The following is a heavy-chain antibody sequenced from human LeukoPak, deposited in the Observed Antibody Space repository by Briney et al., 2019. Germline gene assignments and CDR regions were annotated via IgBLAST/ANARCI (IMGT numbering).Heavy chain of an antibody. CDR1: GFRFSPYR. CDR3: ARVGSGATREDAFDI. D-gene: IGHD1-26*01. Sequence: GGSLTLPRPACGFRFSPYRMNWVRQAPGKGLEWVSIIGSSCRHIYHADSMKGRFTISRDNAKNSLFLQMDSLRAEDTAMDYCARVGSGATREDAFDIWGQGTMVTVSS. J-gene: IGHJ3*02. CDR2: IGSSCRHI. V-gene: IGHV3-21*01.